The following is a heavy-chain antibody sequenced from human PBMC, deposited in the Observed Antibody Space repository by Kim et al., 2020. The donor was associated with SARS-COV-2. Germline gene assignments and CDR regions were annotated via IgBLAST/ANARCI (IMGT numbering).Heavy chain of an antibody. CDR3: ASPYDIFTGAPYPFDY. D-gene: IGHD3-9*01. V-gene: IGHV3-21*01. CDR1: GFTFSSYS. J-gene: IGHJ4*02. Sequence: GGSLRLSCAASGFTFSSYSMNWVRQAPGKGLEWVSSISSSSSYIYYADSVKGRFTISRDNAKNSLYLQMNSLRAEDTAVYYCASPYDIFTGAPYPFDYWGQGTLVTVSS. CDR2: ISSSSSYI.